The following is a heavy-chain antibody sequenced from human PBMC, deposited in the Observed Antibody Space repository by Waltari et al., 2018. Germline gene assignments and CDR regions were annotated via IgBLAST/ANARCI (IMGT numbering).Heavy chain of an antibody. CDR1: AVTFRSFH. Sequence: VQLVESGGGLVKPGASLRRSCPASAVTFRSFHIPGVRHTPRKGLAWFSSSSTTAHYIYSADSLQGRFSISRDNAKNSLYLQMHTLRPEDTAIYYCARELFTDYDEDEGLDYWGQGTLVTVSS. CDR2: SSTTAHYI. CDR3: ARELFTDYDEDEGLDY. D-gene: IGHD4-17*01. V-gene: IGHV3-21*01. J-gene: IGHJ4*02.